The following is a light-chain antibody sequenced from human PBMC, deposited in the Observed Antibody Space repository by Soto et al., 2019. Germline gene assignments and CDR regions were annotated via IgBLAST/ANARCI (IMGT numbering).Light chain of an antibody. CDR1: SSDVGSYNL. CDR2: EVS. Sequence: QSVRTQPASVSGAPGQAITISCTGTSSDVGSYNLVSWYQQHPGKAPKLMIYEVSKRPSGVSNRFSGSKSGNTASLTISGLQAEDEADYYCCSYAGSSTSPYVFGTGTKVTV. CDR3: CSYAGSSTSPYV. V-gene: IGLV2-23*02. J-gene: IGLJ1*01.